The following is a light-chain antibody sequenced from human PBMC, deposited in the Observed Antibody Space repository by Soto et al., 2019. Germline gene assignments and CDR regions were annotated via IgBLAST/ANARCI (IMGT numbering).Light chain of an antibody. CDR1: QTISSNY. V-gene: IGKV3-20*01. CDR3: QQYVSWT. J-gene: IGKJ1*01. Sequence: EIVLTQSPGTLSVSPGERATLSCRASQTISSNYLAWYQQKPGQAPSLLIYGTSSRATGIPYRFSGSGSETDFTLTISRLEPEEYAIYYWQQYVSWTFGQGTKVEIK. CDR2: GTS.